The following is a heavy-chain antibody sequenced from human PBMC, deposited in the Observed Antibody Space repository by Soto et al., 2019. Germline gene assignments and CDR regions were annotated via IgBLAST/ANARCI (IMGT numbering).Heavy chain of an antibody. CDR3: AIPVSGALDP. D-gene: IGHD2-15*01. V-gene: IGHV1-69*02. CDR1: GDTFSSLS. J-gene: IGHJ5*02. CDR2: LIPVLGIT. Sequence: QVQLLQSGTEVKKPGSSVRVSCNASGDTFSSLSFTWVRQAPGQGPEWMGRLIPVLGITNYAQKFHGRVTFTADQSTSTAYMEVPSLNSDDTAIYYCAIPVSGALDPWGQGTLVIVSS.